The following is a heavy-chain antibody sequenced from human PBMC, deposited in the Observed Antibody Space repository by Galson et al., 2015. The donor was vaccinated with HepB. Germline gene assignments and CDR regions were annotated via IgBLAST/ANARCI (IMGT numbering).Heavy chain of an antibody. Sequence: SVKVSCKASGYTFTSYYMHWVRQAPGQGLEWMGIINPSGGSTSYAQKLQGRVTMTRDTSTSTVYMELSSLRSEDTAVYYCARARDMGRVLGAISYFDYWGQGTLVTVSS. V-gene: IGHV1-46*04. J-gene: IGHJ4*02. CDR2: INPSGGST. CDR1: GYTFTSYY. CDR3: ARARDMGRVLGAISYFDY. D-gene: IGHD3-10*01.